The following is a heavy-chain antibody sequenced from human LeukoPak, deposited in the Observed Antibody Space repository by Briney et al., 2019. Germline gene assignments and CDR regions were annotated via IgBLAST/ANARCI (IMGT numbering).Heavy chain of an antibody. V-gene: IGHV3-48*01. CDR1: GFTFSSYS. Sequence: GGSLRLSCAASGFTFSSYSMNRVRLAPGKGLEWVSYVTSSSSAIYYADSVKGRFTISRDNAKNSLYLQMNSLRAEDTAVYYCARGSSDYFDYWGQGTLVTVSS. J-gene: IGHJ4*02. CDR3: ARGSSDYFDY. CDR2: VTSSSSAI. D-gene: IGHD6-6*01.